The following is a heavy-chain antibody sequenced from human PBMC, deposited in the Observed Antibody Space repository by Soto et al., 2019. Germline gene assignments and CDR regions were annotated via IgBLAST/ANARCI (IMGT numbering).Heavy chain of an antibody. CDR3: ASSGIAVAGSPDY. Sequence: GSLRLSCAASGFTFSSYSMNWVRQAPGKGLEWVSSISSSSSYIYYADSVKGRFTISRDNAKNSLYLQMNSLRAEDTAVYYCASSGIAVAGSPDYWGQGTLVTVS. CDR1: GFTFSSYS. CDR2: ISSSSSYI. V-gene: IGHV3-21*01. J-gene: IGHJ4*02. D-gene: IGHD6-19*01.